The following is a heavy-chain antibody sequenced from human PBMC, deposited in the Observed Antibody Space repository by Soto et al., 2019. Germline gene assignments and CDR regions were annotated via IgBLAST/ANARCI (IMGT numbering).Heavy chain of an antibody. CDR1: GGTFSSYS. J-gene: IGHJ4*02. CDR2: IIPIFGTA. Sequence: QVLLVQSGAEVKKPGSSVKVSCKGSGGTFSSYSINWVRQAPGQGLEWMGEIIPIFGTANYAPKFKGRATITADESTSTGNMELSSLRSDDTAVYYCARDGGRHSGGIDYWGQGSLVTVSS. V-gene: IGHV1-69*01. D-gene: IGHD1-26*01. CDR3: ARDGGRHSGGIDY.